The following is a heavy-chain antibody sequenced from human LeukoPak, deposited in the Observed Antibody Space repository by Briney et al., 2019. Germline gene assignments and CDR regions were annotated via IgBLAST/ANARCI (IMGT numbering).Heavy chain of an antibody. D-gene: IGHD3-10*01. CDR1: GGSISSTSYY. Sequence: SETLSLTCTVSGGSISSTSYYWGWIRQPPGKGLEWIGSIYYRGSSYYNPSLKSRVTISVDTSKNQFSLELSSVTAADTAVYYCARKPIFYDSGRHWYYFDYWGQGTLVTVSS. CDR3: ARKPIFYDSGRHWYYFDY. CDR2: IYYRGSS. V-gene: IGHV4-39*01. J-gene: IGHJ4*02.